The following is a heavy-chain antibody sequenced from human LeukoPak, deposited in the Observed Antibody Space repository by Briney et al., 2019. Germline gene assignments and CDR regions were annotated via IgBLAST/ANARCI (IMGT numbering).Heavy chain of an antibody. J-gene: IGHJ4*02. CDR3: ARDRGNTYYYDSSGYYYFDY. D-gene: IGHD3-22*01. V-gene: IGHV1-2*02. CDR1: GYTFTGYY. Sequence: GASVKVSCKASGYTFTGYYMHWVRQAPGQGLEWMGWINPNSGGTNYAQKFQGRVTMTRDTSISTAYMELSRLRSDDTAVYYCARDRGNTYYYDSSGYYYFDYWGQGTLVTVSS. CDR2: INPNSGGT.